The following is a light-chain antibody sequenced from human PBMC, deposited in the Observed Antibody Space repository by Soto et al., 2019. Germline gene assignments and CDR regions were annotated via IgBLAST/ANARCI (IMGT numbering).Light chain of an antibody. CDR2: DVS. CDR3: TSYTSYYTYV. CDR1: SSDVGGYNY. Sequence: QSALTQPASVSGSPGQSITISCTGTSSDVGGYNYVSWYQQHPGKAPKLMIYDVSDRPSGVSNRFSGSKSGNTASLTISGLPAEDEADYYCTSYTSYYTYVFGTGTKLTVL. V-gene: IGLV2-14*03. J-gene: IGLJ1*01.